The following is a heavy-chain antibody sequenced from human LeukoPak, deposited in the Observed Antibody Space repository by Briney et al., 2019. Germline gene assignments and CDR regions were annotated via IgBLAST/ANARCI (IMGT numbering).Heavy chain of an antibody. Sequence: SETLSLTCSISGGSVNTYYWSWIRQSAGKGLEWIGRISITEGTNYNPSLKSRVSMSVDASKNQVSLKLGSVTAADTAVYYCARLRRDINDWYADDCWGQGTLVTVSS. CDR2: ISITEGT. D-gene: IGHD6-19*01. V-gene: IGHV4-4*07. J-gene: IGHJ4*02. CDR3: ARLRRDINDWYADDC. CDR1: GGSVNTYY.